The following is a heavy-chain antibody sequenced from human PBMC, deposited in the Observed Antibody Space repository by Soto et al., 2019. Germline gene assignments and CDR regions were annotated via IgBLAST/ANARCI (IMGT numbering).Heavy chain of an antibody. V-gene: IGHV1-46*01. J-gene: IGHJ4*02. CDR2: INPSGGST. Sequence: GASVKVSCKASGYTFTSYYMHWVRQAPGQGLEWMGIINPSGGSTSYAQKFQGRVTMTRDTSTSTVYMELSSLRSEDTAVYYCARSVVDYDSSGYYLFPFDYWGQGTLVTVSS. CDR1: GYTFTSYY. CDR3: ARSVVDYDSSGYYLFPFDY. D-gene: IGHD3-22*01.